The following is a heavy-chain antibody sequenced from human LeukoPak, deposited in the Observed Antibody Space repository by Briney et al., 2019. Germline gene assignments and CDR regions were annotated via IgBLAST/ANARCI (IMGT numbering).Heavy chain of an antibody. CDR1: GYTFTSFG. J-gene: IGHJ4*02. V-gene: IGHV1-18*01. CDR3: ASSFYYGSGLGD. CDR2: INAYNGNT. D-gene: IGHD3-10*01. Sequence: ASVKVSCKASGYTFTSFGISWVRQAPGQGLEWMGWINAYNGNTNYAQEFQARVTMTIDTSTTTAYMELRSLRSDDTAVYYCASSFYYGSGLGDWGQGTLVTVSS.